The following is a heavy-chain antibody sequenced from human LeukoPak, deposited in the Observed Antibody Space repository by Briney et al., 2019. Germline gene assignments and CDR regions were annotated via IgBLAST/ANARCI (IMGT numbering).Heavy chain of an antibody. D-gene: IGHD7-27*01. CDR3: ARNSGDL. CDR2: IYTSGSA. V-gene: IGHV4-4*07. CDR1: GASISDYH. Sequence: PSETLSLTCSVSGASISDYHWTWIRQPAGKGLEWIGRIYTSGSANYSPSLKSRVTMSVDTSKNQFSLRLSSVTAADTAVYYCARNSGDLWGQGTLVTVSS. J-gene: IGHJ4*02.